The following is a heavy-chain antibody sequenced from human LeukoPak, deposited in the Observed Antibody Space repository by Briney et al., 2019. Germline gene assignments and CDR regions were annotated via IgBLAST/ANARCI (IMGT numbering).Heavy chain of an antibody. CDR1: GGTFSGYY. J-gene: IGHJ4*02. D-gene: IGHD2-15*01. Sequence: SETLSLTCAVYGGTFSGYYWSWIRQPPGKGLEWIGEINHSGSNNYNPSLKRRGTLSVDTAKNQISLKLNSVTPADTAVYYCARKRPPPGCSGGSCYFNWGQGTLVTVSS. V-gene: IGHV4-34*01. CDR3: ARKRPPPGCSGGSCYFN. CDR2: INHSGSN.